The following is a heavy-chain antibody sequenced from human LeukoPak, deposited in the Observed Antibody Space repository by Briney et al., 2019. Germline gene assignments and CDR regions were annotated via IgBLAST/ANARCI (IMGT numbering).Heavy chain of an antibody. Sequence: PGGSLRLSCVASGFTFSSYGMHWVRQAPGKGLEWVALIWYDGSDKYYADSVRGRFTISRDNSKNTLYLQMNSLGAEDTAVYYCAKELPQGSYFGFYFYSWVQGTLVTVSS. CDR3: AKELPQGSYFGFYFYS. V-gene: IGHV3-33*06. D-gene: IGHD1-26*01. CDR1: GFTFSSYG. J-gene: IGHJ4*02. CDR2: IWYDGSDK.